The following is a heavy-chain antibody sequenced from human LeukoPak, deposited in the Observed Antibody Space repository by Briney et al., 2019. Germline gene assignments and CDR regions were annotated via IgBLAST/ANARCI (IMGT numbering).Heavy chain of an antibody. D-gene: IGHD1-20*01. V-gene: IGHV4-39*01. CDR2: IYYTGST. J-gene: IGHJ4*02. Sequence: TSETLSLTCTVSGGSISSSSYYWGWIRQPPGKGLEWIGSIYYTGSTYYNPSLKSRVTISVDTSKNQFSLKLSSATAADTAVYYCARINWNELDYWGQGTLVTVSS. CDR3: ARINWNELDY. CDR1: GGSISSSSYY.